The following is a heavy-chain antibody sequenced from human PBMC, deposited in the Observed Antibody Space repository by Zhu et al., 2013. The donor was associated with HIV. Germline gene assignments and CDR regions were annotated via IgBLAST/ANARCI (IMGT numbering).Heavy chain of an antibody. D-gene: IGHD4-17*01. CDR2: INPNSGGT. J-gene: IGHJ4*02. CDR3: ARGGDYGGTTSLYYFDY. V-gene: IGHV1-2*02. CDR1: GYTFTGYY. Sequence: QVQLVQSGAEVKKPGASVKVSCKASGYTFTGYYMHWVRQAPGQGLEWMGWINPNSGGTNYAQKFQGRVTMTRDTSISTAYMELSRLRSDDTAVYYCARGGDYGGTTSLYYFDYWAREPWSPSPQ.